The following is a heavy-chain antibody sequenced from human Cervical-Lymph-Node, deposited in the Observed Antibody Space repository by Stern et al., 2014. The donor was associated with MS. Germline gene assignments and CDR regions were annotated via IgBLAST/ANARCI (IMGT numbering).Heavy chain of an antibody. Sequence: EDQLVESGGGLVQPGGSLRLSCAASGFTFSSNSMHWVRQAPGKGLVWVSRIKSDGSSTSYVDSVKGRVTISRDNAKNTLYLEMNSLRAEDTAVYYCARGRYYGMDVWGQGTTVTVSS. J-gene: IGHJ6*02. CDR3: ARGRYYGMDV. CDR1: GFTFSSNS. CDR2: IKSDGSST. V-gene: IGHV3-74*02. D-gene: IGHD1-26*01.